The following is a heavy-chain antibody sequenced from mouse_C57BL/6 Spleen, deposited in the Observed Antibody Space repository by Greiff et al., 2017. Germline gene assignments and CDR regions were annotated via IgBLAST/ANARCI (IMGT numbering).Heavy chain of an antibody. CDR1: GYTFTSYD. CDR3: ARWVYGSGYFDV. Sequence: VQGVESGPELVKPGASVKLSCKASGYTFTSYDINWVKQRPGQGLEWIGWIYPRAGSTKYTEKFKGKVTLTVDTSSSTAYMELHSLTSEDSAVYFCARWVYGSGYFDVWGTGTTVTVSS. D-gene: IGHD1-1*01. CDR2: IYPRAGST. J-gene: IGHJ1*03. V-gene: IGHV1-85*01.